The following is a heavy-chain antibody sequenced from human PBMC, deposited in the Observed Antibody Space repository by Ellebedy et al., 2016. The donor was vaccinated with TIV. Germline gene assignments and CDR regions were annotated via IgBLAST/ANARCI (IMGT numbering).Heavy chain of an antibody. CDR1: GFTFSIYW. J-gene: IGHJ4*02. CDR2: IKQDGSEK. D-gene: IGHD4-17*01. Sequence: PGGSLRLSCAASGFTFSIYWMSWVRQAPGKELECVANIKQDGSEKSYVDSVKGRFTISRDNAKNSLYLQMNSLRAEDTAVYYCSRHTDYALDYWGQGALVTVSS. V-gene: IGHV3-7*01. CDR3: SRHTDYALDY.